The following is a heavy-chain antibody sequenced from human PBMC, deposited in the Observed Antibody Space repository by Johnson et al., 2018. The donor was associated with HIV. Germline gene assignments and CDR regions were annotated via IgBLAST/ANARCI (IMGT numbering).Heavy chain of an antibody. D-gene: IGHD3-9*01. J-gene: IGHJ3*02. CDR1: GFTVSSNY. Sequence: VQLVESGGGLVQPGGSLRLSCAASGFTVSSNYMSWVRQAPGKGLEWVSVIYSGGSTYYADSVKGRFTISRDNSKNTLYLQMNSLRAEDTAVYYCARATLYYDILTGYQPYAFDSWGPGTMVTVSS. CDR2: IYSGGST. CDR3: ARATLYYDILTGYQPYAFDS. V-gene: IGHV3-66*01.